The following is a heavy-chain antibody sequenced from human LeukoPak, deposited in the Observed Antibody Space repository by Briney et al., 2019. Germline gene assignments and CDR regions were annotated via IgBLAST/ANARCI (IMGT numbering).Heavy chain of an antibody. CDR1: GFTFSSYW. V-gene: IGHV3-74*01. D-gene: IGHD3-10*01. CDR3: ARIPLLWFGETNYFDY. Sequence: PGGSLSLSCAASGFTFSSYWMHWVRRPPGKGLVWVSRINSDGSSTSYADSVKGRFTISRDNAKDTLYLQMNSLRAEDTAVYYCARIPLLWFGETNYFDYWGQGTLVTVSS. J-gene: IGHJ4*02. CDR2: INSDGSST.